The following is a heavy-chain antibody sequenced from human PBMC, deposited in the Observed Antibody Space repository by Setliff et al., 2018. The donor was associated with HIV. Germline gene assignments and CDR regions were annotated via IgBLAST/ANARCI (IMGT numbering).Heavy chain of an antibody. CDR3: IRDGRGVTTINYYYGMDV. Sequence: GGSLRLSCAASGFTFRSYWLSWVRQAPGKGLEWVASIKEDGSEKYYVDSVKGRFTISRDNVKKTLYLQMNSLRVEDTAIYYCIRDGRGVTTINYYYGMDVWGQGATVTVSS. V-gene: IGHV3-7*01. J-gene: IGHJ6*02. D-gene: IGHD4-17*01. CDR2: IKEDGSEK. CDR1: GFTFRSYW.